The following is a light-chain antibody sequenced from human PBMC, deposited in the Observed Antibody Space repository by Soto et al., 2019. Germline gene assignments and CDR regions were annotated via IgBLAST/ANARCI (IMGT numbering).Light chain of an antibody. CDR1: SSDVGGYIW. J-gene: IGLJ1*01. CDR2: DVY. V-gene: IGLV2-14*01. CDR3: VSYTSRSTYV. Sequence: QSVLTQPAYLSGSPGQSITISCTGTSSDVGGYIWVSWYQHHPGKAPKLAIYDVYQRPSGVSSRFSGSKSGNTAFLTISGLQTEDEADYYCVSYTSRSTYVFGSGTKSPS.